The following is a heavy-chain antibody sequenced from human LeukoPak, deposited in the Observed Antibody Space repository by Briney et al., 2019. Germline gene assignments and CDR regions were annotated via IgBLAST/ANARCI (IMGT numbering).Heavy chain of an antibody. CDR2: IYYSGST. V-gene: IGHV4-59*08. D-gene: IGHD4-11*01. CDR3: ARNDRDYSNYQYWYFDL. Sequence: SETLSLTCTVSGGSISSYYWSWIRQPPGKGLEWIGYIYYSGSTNYNPSLKSRVTISVDTSKNQFSLKLSSVTAADTAVYYCARNDRDYSNYQYWYFDLWGRGTLVTVSS. J-gene: IGHJ2*01. CDR1: GGSISSYY.